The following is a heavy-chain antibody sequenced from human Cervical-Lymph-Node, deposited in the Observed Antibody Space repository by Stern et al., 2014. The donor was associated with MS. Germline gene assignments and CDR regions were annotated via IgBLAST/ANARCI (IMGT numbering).Heavy chain of an antibody. V-gene: IGHV5-10-1*03. Sequence: QLVQSGAEVKKPGESLRISCKGSGYSFTNYWINWVRQMPGKGLEWLGRIDPSDSYTNYRPSFQGHVTISADKSINTAYLQWNSLKASDTAIYYCARPRYNGGYYDYWGQGTLVTVSS. CDR3: ARPRYNGGYYDY. D-gene: IGHD2-2*02. CDR2: IDPSDSYT. CDR1: GYSFTNYW. J-gene: IGHJ4*02.